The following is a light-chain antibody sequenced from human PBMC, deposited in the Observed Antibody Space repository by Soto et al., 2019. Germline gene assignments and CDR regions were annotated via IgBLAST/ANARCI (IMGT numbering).Light chain of an antibody. CDR3: QQYGFSPKT. J-gene: IGKJ1*01. V-gene: IGKV3-20*01. CDR2: TES. Sequence: EVVLTQSPGTLSLSPGETATLSCRTSQTVGGYLAWYQQKPGQAPRLVIYTESRRPTGIPDRFSGSGSGTDFTLTISRLQPEDVAVYYCQQYGFSPKTFGRGTRVEIK. CDR1: QTVGGY.